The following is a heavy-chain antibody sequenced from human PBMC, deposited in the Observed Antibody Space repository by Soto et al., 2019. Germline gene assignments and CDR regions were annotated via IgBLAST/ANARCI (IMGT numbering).Heavy chain of an antibody. Sequence: SETLSLTCTVSGGSISSSSYYWGWIRQPPGKGLEWIGSIYYSGSTYYNPSLKSRVTISVDTSKNQFSLKLSSVTAADMAVYYCARHRRIAEAGPEYWGQGTLVTVSS. J-gene: IGHJ4*02. CDR3: ARHRRIAEAGPEY. D-gene: IGHD6-13*01. CDR2: IYYSGST. V-gene: IGHV4-39*01. CDR1: GGSISSSSYY.